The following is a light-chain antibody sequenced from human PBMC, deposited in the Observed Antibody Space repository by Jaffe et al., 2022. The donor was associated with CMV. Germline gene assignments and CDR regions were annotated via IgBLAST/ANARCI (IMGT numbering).Light chain of an antibody. Sequence: DMQMTQSPSSVSASVGDRVTITCRASQGITSSLAWYQQKPGKAPKLLIYGTSRLQSGVPSRFSGSGSGTDFTLTISSLQPEDFAAYYCQQANSFPLAFGGGTKVEMK. CDR3: QQANSFPLA. V-gene: IGKV1-12*01. J-gene: IGKJ4*01. CDR1: QGITSS. CDR2: GTS.